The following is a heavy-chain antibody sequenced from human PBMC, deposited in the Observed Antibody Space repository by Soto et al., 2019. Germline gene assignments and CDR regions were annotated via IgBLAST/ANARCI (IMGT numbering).Heavy chain of an antibody. Sequence: ASVKVSCKASGYTFTRYAMHWVRQAPGQGLEWMGWINAYNGNTNYSQKLQGRVTMTTDTSTSTAYMELRSLRSDDTAVYYCARVRWIAVEIRWFDPWGQGTLVTVSS. CDR3: ARVRWIAVEIRWFDP. CDR2: INAYNGNT. CDR1: GYTFTRYA. D-gene: IGHD6-19*01. J-gene: IGHJ5*02. V-gene: IGHV1-18*01.